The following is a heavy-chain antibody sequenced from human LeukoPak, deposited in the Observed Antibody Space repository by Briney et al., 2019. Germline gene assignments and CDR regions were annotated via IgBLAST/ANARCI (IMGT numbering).Heavy chain of an antibody. CDR2: TQFDGSNR. CDR3: ATDEHSYPYYFNY. Sequence: GGSLRLSCAASGFTFSSYAMHWVRQAPGKGLEWVAFTQFDGSNRYYADSVKGRFTISRANSENTLYLQMNSLKTEDTAVYYCATDEHSYPYYFNYWGQGTLVTVSS. D-gene: IGHD5-18*01. CDR1: GFTFSSYA. J-gene: IGHJ4*02. V-gene: IGHV3-30*02.